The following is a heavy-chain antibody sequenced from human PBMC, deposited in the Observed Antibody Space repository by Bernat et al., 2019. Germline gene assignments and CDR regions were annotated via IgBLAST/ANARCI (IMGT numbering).Heavy chain of an antibody. CDR3: ARVLYKWNLCDAFDI. CDR1: GFTFSSYS. Sequence: QVQLLESGGGVVQPGRSLRLSCAVSGFTFSSYSIHWVRQAPGEGLEWVAVISYDGGNKYYADSVKGRFTLSRDNSKNTLYMQMNSLTPEDTAVYYCARVLYKWNLCDAFDIWGQGTMVTVSS. D-gene: IGHD1-7*01. V-gene: IGHV3-30-3*01. CDR2: ISYDGGNK. J-gene: IGHJ3*02.